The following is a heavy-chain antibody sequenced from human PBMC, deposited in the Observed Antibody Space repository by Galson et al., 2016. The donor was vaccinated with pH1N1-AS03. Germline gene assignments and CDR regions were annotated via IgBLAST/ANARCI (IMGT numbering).Heavy chain of an antibody. CDR1: GYSFPSYW. Sequence: QSGAEVKKPGESLRISCKGSGYSFPSYWVSWVRQMPGKGLEWVGIMYPANSDIRYSPSFQGQVTISADTSINTVFLEWNSLRASDTAIYYCARRVSLTGREFDSWGRGTQVTVSS. CDR2: MYPANSDI. J-gene: IGHJ5*01. CDR3: ARRVSLTGREFDS. D-gene: IGHD3-9*01. V-gene: IGHV5-51*01.